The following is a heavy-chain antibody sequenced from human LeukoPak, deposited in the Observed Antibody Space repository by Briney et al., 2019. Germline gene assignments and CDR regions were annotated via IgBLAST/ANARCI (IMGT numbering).Heavy chain of an antibody. Sequence: PSETLSLTCTVSGAFLRSYSWSWIRQPAGKGLEWIGHIYTSGSTNYNPSLKSRVTMSGDTSNNQFSLKLNSVTAADTAVYYCARTYDSPGYYSPDYYYMDVWGKGTTVTISS. CDR3: ARTYDSPGYYSPDYYYMDV. J-gene: IGHJ6*03. D-gene: IGHD3-22*01. V-gene: IGHV4-4*07. CDR2: IYTSGST. CDR1: GAFLRSYS.